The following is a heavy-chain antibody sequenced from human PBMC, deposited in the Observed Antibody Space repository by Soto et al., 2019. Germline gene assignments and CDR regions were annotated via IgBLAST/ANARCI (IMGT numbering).Heavy chain of an antibody. V-gene: IGHV1-46*01. CDR3: ARDLGDIVVVPAAYGMDV. D-gene: IGHD2-2*01. CDR2: INPSGGST. J-gene: IGHJ6*02. CDR1: GYTFTSYY. Sequence: QVQLVQSGAEVKKPGASVKVSCKASGYTFTSYYMHWVRQAPGQGLEWMGIINPSGGSTSYAKKFQGRVTMTRDTSTSTVYMELSSLRSEDTAVYYCARDLGDIVVVPAAYGMDVWGQGTTVTVSS.